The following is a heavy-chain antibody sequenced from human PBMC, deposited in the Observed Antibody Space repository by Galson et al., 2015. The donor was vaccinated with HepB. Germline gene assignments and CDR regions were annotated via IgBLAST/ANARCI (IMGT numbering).Heavy chain of an antibody. CDR2: IWYNGSNK. Sequence: SLRLSCAASGFTFSSYGMHWVRQAPGKGLEWVAVIWYNGSNKYYADSVKGRFTISRDNSKNTLYLQMNSLRAEDTAVYYCARGGVVVPAPFDYWGQGTLVTVSS. D-gene: IGHD2-2*01. CDR1: GFTFSSYG. J-gene: IGHJ4*02. CDR3: ARGGVVVPAPFDY. V-gene: IGHV3-33*01.